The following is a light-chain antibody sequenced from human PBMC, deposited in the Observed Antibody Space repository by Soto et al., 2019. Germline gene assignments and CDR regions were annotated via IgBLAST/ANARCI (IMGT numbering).Light chain of an antibody. CDR3: LHYNSYRIT. J-gene: IGKJ5*01. V-gene: IGKV1-5*03. Sequence: DIQMTQSPSTLSASVRDRVTITCRASQSVSSWLAWYQQKPGKAPYLLIYQASNLHGGVPSRFSGSGSGTEFTLSISSLQPDDFATYYCLHYNSYRITFGQGTRLEIK. CDR2: QAS. CDR1: QSVSSW.